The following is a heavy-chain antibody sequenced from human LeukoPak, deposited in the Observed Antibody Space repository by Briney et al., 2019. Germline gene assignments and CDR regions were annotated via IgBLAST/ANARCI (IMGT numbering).Heavy chain of an antibody. V-gene: IGHV1-8*01. CDR3: ARVVPRGPPDFDY. J-gene: IGHJ4*02. D-gene: IGHD3-10*02. CDR1: GYTFTSYD. CDR2: MNPNSGNT. Sequence: ASVKVSCKASGYTFTSYDINWVRQATGQGLEWMGWMNPNSGNTGYAQKFQGRVTMTRNTSISTAYMELSSLRSDDTAVYYCARVVPRGPPDFDYWGQGTLVTVSS.